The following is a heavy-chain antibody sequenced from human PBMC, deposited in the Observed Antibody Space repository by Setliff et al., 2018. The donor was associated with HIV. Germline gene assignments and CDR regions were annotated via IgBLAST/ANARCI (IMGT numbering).Heavy chain of an antibody. V-gene: IGHV4-4*09. D-gene: IGHD3-10*01. Sequence: SETLSLTCTVSGGSISSYCWNWIRKSPGRGLEWIGFIFSSGSTKYNPSLQSRVTMSIDTSKNQFSLKLTSVTAADTAVYYCARRIDNSGSFPDKNWFDTWGQGSLFTVSS. CDR2: IFSSGST. CDR3: ARRIDNSGSFPDKNWFDT. J-gene: IGHJ5*02. CDR1: GGSISSYC.